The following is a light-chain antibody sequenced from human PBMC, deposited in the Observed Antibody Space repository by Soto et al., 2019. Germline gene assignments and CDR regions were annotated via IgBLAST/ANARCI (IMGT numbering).Light chain of an antibody. V-gene: IGKV1-33*01. Sequence: DIQMTQSPSSLSASVGDRVTITCQASQDISNYLNWYQQKTGKAPKLLIYDASNLETGVPSRFSGSGSGTDFTFTISSLQPEDIATYYCQQYDNLPPLTFGGGTKVEIK. CDR2: DAS. J-gene: IGKJ4*01. CDR1: QDISNY. CDR3: QQYDNLPPLT.